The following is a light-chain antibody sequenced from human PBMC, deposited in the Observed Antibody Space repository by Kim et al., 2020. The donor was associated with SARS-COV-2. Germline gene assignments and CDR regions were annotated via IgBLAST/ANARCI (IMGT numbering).Light chain of an antibody. CDR2: DVS. V-gene: IGKV1-33*01. CDR1: QGITKF. J-gene: IGKJ5*01. CDR3: QQNDAFPIT. Sequence: ASVGDRVTITCQATQGITKFLNWYQQRPGKAPQLLIYDVSNLQTGVPSRFSGSGYGTEFTLTISSLQPEDFATYYCQQNDAFPITFGQGTRLEIK.